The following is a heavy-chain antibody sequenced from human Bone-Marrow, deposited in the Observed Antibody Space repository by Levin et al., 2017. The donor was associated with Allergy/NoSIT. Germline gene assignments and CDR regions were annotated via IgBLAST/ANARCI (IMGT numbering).Heavy chain of an antibody. CDR3: ARGDYYDRSHFFDY. Sequence: LSLTCAASGFTFSAHWMSWVRRAPGKGLEWVANIKQDGSVKDYAASVKGRFTISRDNAKNSVYLHMNSLRAEDTAVFYCARGDYYDRSHFFDYWGQGNLVTVSS. CDR1: GFTFSAHW. D-gene: IGHD3-22*01. V-gene: IGHV3-7*01. J-gene: IGHJ4*02. CDR2: IKQDGSVK.